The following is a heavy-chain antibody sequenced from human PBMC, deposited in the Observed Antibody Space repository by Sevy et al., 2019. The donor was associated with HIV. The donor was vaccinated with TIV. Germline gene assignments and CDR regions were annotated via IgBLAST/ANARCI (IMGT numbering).Heavy chain of an antibody. CDR2: ISSSSTI. Sequence: GESLKISCAASGFTFSSYSMNWVRQAPGKGLEWVSYISSSSTIYYADSVKGRFTISRDNAKNSLYLQMNSLRDEETVVYYCAGDHFYDYVWGSYRPDAFDIWGQGTMVTVSS. CDR3: AGDHFYDYVWGSYRPDAFDI. J-gene: IGHJ3*02. D-gene: IGHD3-16*02. CDR1: GFTFSSYS. V-gene: IGHV3-48*02.